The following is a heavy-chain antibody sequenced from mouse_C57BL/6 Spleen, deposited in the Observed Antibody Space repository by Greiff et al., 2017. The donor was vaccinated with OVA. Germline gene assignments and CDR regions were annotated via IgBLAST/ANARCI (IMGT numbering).Heavy chain of an antibody. J-gene: IGHJ1*03. D-gene: IGHD1-1*01. Sequence: QVQLQQPGAELVRPGSSVKLPCKASGYTFTSYWMHWVKQRPIQGLEWIGNIDPSDSETHYNQKFKDKATLTVDKSSSTAYMQLSSLTSEDSAVYYCARYPYYYGSSPGYFDVWGTGTTVTVSS. CDR2: IDPSDSET. CDR3: ARYPYYYGSSPGYFDV. CDR1: GYTFTSYW. V-gene: IGHV1-52*01.